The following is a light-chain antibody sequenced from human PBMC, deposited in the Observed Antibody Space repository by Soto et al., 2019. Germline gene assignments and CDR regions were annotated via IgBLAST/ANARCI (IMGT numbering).Light chain of an antibody. CDR2: LGS. J-gene: IGKJ2*02. CDR1: QSLLHSNGYNY. CDR3: MQALQTPCT. V-gene: IGKV2-28*01. Sequence: DIVMTQSPLSLPVTPGEPASISCRSSQSLLHSNGYNYLDWYLQKPGQSPQLLIYLGSNRASGVPDRFSGSGSGTDFTLKISRVEAEDVGVYYCMQALQTPCTFGQWTKVDIK.